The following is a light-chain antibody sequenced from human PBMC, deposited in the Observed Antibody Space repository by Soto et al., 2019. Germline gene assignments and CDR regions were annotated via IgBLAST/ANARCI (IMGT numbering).Light chain of an antibody. CDR2: KAS. Sequence: DIQMTQSPSTLSASVGDRVAITCRASQSISIWLAWYQQKPGKAPKLLIYKASSLESGVPSRFSGSGSGTEFTLTISSLQPDDFATYYSQQENTYCWTFGQGTKVEIK. V-gene: IGKV1-5*03. J-gene: IGKJ1*01. CDR1: QSISIW. CDR3: QQENTYCWT.